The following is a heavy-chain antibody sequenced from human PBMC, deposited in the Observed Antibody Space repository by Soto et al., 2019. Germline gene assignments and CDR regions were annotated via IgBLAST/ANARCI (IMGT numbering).Heavy chain of an antibody. J-gene: IGHJ6*02. CDR1: GGSFTTYW. Sequence: GESLKISGKGSGGSFTTYWIGWVRQMPGKGLEWMGIIYPSDSDSTYSPSFQGQVTISADKSISTAYLQWSSLKASDTAIYYCARTAAAGKYYYGVDVWGQGTTVTVSS. CDR3: ARTAAAGKYYYGVDV. D-gene: IGHD6-13*01. CDR2: IYPSDSDS. V-gene: IGHV5-51*01.